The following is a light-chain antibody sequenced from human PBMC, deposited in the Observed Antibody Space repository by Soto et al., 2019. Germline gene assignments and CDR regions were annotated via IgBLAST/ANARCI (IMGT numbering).Light chain of an antibody. V-gene: IGLV4-69*01. J-gene: IGLJ2*01. CDR2: LNSDGSH. CDR1: SGHSNYV. CDR3: QTWGSGIVV. Sequence: QSVLTQSPSASASLGASVKLTCTLSSGHSNYVIAWHQQQSEKGPRYLMKLNSDGSHSKGDGIPDRFSGSSSGAERYLTISRLQSEDEADYYCQTWGSGIVVFGGGTKLTVL.